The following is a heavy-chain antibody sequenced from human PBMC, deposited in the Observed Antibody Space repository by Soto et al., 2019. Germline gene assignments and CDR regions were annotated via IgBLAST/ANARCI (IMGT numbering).Heavy chain of an antibody. CDR3: AREGGEGITGPLINYSYYYMNV. CDR2: MNPNSGNT. Sequence: ASVKVSCKASGYTFTSYDINWVRQATGQGLEWMGWMNPNSGNTGYAQKFQGRVTMTRNTSISTAYMELSSLRSEDTAVYYCAREGGEGITGPLINYSYYYMNVWGKGTTVTVSS. D-gene: IGHD1-20*01. V-gene: IGHV1-8*01. J-gene: IGHJ6*03. CDR1: GYTFTSYD.